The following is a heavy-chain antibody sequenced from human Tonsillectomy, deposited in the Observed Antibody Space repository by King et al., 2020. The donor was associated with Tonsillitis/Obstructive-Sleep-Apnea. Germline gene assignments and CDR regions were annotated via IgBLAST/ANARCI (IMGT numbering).Heavy chain of an antibody. J-gene: IGHJ4*02. D-gene: IGHD6-13*01. V-gene: IGHV5-10-1*01. Sequence: VQLVESGAEVKKPGESLRISCKGSGYSFTSYWISWVRQMPGKGLEWMGRIDPSDSYTNYSPSFQGNVTISADKSISTAYLQWSSLKASDTAMYYCARHPYSSSHFDYWGQGTLVTVSS. CDR1: GYSFTSYW. CDR2: IDPSDSYT. CDR3: ARHPYSSSHFDY.